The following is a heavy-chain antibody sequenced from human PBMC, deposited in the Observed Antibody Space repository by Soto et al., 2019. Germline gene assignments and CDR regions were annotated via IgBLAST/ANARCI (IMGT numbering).Heavy chain of an antibody. V-gene: IGHV1-69*13. D-gene: IGHD2-15*01. CDR2: IIPIFGTA. Sequence: SVKVSCKASGGTFSSYAISWVRQAPGQGLEWMGGIIPIFGTANYAQKFQGRVTITADESTSTVNMELSSLTSEDTAMYFCARASIGAHHDYWGQGTLVTVSS. CDR3: ARASIGAHHDY. J-gene: IGHJ4*02. CDR1: GGTFSSYA.